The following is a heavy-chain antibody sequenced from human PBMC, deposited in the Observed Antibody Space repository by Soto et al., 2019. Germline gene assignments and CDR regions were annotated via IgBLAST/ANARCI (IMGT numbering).Heavy chain of an antibody. CDR3: TRGDYYGSGSYYYYFDY. J-gene: IGHJ4*02. V-gene: IGHV3-49*03. D-gene: IGHD3-10*01. CDR1: GFTFGDYA. Sequence: SLRLSCTASGFTFGDYAMSWFRQAPGKGLEWVGFIRSKAYGGTTEYAASVKGRFTISRDDSKSIAYLQMNSLKTEDTAVYYCTRGDYYGSGSYYYYFDYWGQGTLVTAPQ. CDR2: IRSKAYGGTT.